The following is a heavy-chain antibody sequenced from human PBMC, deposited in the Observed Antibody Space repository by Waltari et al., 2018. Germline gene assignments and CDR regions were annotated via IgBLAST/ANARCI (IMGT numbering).Heavy chain of an antibody. J-gene: IGHJ4*02. CDR2: INSAGSTT. D-gene: IGHD5-12*01. V-gene: IGHV3-74*01. CDR1: GFTFRSHG. CDR3: ARDPERGDGYVLDF. Sequence: EVQLVESGGGLVQPGGSLRLSCAASGFTFRSHGMFWVRQAPGRGLVCVSHINSAGSTTTYADSVKGRFTISRDNAKNTLYLQMVSLRAEDTAVYYCARDPERGDGYVLDFWGQGTLITVSS.